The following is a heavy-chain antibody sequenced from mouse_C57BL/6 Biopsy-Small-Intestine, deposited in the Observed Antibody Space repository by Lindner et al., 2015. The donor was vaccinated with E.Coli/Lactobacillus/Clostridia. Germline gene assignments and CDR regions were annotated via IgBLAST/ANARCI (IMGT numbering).Heavy chain of an antibody. J-gene: IGHJ2*01. D-gene: IGHD1-1*01. CDR1: GYTFTSYW. V-gene: IGHV1-50*01. CDR2: IDPSDSYT. CDR3: ARDGSSPYYFDY. Sequence: VQLQESGAELVKPGASVKLSCKASGYTFTSYWMQWVKQRPGQGLEWIGEIDPSDSYTNYNQKFKGKATLTVDTSSSTAYMELRSLTSEDSAVYFCARDGSSPYYFDYWGQGTTLTVSS.